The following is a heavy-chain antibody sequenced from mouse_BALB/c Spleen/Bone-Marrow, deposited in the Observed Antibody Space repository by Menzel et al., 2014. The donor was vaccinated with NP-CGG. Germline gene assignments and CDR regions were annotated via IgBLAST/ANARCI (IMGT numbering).Heavy chain of an antibody. Sequence: VQLQESGPELVKPGASVRISCKASGYTFTSYYIHWVKQRPGQGLEWIGWIYPGNVNTKYNEKFKGKATLTADKSSSTAYMQLSSLTSEDSAVYFCARDYGYDAWFAYWGQGTLVTVSA. V-gene: IGHV1S56*01. CDR2: IYPGNVNT. D-gene: IGHD2-2*01. CDR1: GYTFTSYY. CDR3: ARDYGYDAWFAY. J-gene: IGHJ3*01.